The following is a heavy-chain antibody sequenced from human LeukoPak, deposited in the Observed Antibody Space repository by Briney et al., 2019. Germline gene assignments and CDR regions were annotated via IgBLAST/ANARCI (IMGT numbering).Heavy chain of an antibody. D-gene: IGHD3-16*02. J-gene: IGHJ4*02. V-gene: IGHV3-23*01. CDR2: ISGSGGST. CDR1: GFTFSSYG. CDR3: AKDRDYVWGSYPPTSFDY. Sequence: GGSLRLSCAASGFTFSSYGMSWVRQAPGKGLEWVSAISGSGGSTYYADSVKGRFTISRDNSKNTLYLQMNSLRAEDTAVYYCAKDRDYVWGSYPPTSFDYWGQGTLVTVSS.